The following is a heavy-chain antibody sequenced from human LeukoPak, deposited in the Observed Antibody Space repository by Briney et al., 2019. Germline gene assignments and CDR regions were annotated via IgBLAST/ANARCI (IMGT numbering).Heavy chain of an antibody. D-gene: IGHD6-6*01. CDR2: INPSGGST. CDR3: ARGAGESIAARPYYFDY. V-gene: IGHV1-46*01. CDR1: GYTFTSYY. J-gene: IGHJ4*02. Sequence: ASVNVSCKASGYTFTSYYMHWVRQAPGQGLEWMGIINPSGGSTSYAQKFQGRVTMTRDTSTSTVYMELSSLRSEDTAIYYCARGAGESIAARPYYFDYWGQGTLVTVSS.